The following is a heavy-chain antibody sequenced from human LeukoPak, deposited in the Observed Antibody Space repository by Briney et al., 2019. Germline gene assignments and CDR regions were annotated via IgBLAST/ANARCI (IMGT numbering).Heavy chain of an antibody. V-gene: IGHV4-61*01. CDR1: GGSISSGSYY. D-gene: IGHD6-13*01. J-gene: IGHJ4*02. Sequence: SETLSLTCTVSGGSISSGSYYWSCIRQPPGKGLEWIGYIYYSGSTNYNPSLKSRVTISVDTSKNQFSLKLSSVTAADTAVYYCASGYTSSWADYWGQGTLVIVSS. CDR2: IYYSGST. CDR3: ASGYTSSWADY.